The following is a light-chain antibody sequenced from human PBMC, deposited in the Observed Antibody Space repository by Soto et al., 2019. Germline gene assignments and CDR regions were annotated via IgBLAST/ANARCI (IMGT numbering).Light chain of an antibody. CDR3: AAWDDSLNAWV. Sequence: QPVLTQPPSASGTPGQKVTISCSGSSSNIGSNTVNWYQQLPGTAPKLLIYSDNQRPSGVPERFSGSKSGTSASLAISGLQSEDEAAYYCAAWDDSLNAWVFGGGTQLTVL. CDR1: SSNIGSNT. J-gene: IGLJ3*02. CDR2: SDN. V-gene: IGLV1-44*01.